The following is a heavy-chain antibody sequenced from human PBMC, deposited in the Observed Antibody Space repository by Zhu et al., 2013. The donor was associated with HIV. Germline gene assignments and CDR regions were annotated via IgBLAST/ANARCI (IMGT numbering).Heavy chain of an antibody. V-gene: IGHV1-69*01. CDR1: GSTFSSYA. CDR2: VVPVLGTD. CDR3: ARERGLEIRGDFDY. Sequence: QVQLVQSGPEVKKPGSSVKVSCKSSGSTFSSYAFSWVRQAPGQGLEWMGDVVPVLGTDNYSPRFRGRVTITADETTRTAYMDLSGLTSDDTAVYYCARERGLEIRGDFDYWGQGTLVTVSS. D-gene: IGHD1-7*01. J-gene: IGHJ4*02.